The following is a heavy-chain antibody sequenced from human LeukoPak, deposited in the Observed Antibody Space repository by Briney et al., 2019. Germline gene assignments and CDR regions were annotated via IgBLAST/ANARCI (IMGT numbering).Heavy chain of an antibody. J-gene: IGHJ4*02. CDR3: AKDPLVVPAAPSGSADY. D-gene: IGHD2-2*01. V-gene: IGHV3-23*01. CDR2: ISGSGGST. Sequence: GGSLRLSCAPSGFTFSSYAMSWVRQAPGKGLEWVSAISGSGGSTYYADSVKGRFTISRDNSKNTLYLQMNSLRAEDTAVYYCAKDPLVVPAAPSGSADYWGQGTLVTVSS. CDR1: GFTFSSYA.